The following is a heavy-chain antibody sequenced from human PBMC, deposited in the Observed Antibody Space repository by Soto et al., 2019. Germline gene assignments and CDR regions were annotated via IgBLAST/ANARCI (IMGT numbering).Heavy chain of an antibody. J-gene: IGHJ6*02. CDR2: INHSGST. D-gene: IGHD2-2*01. CDR1: GGSFSGYY. Sequence: PSETLSLTCAVYGGSFSGYYWSWIRQPPGKGLEWIGEINHSGSTNYNPSLKSRVTISVDTSKNQFSLKLSSVTAADTAVYYCARFRVVVVPAVPQVQSYYYYVMDVWGQGSTVTVSS. CDR3: ARFRVVVVPAVPQVQSYYYYVMDV. V-gene: IGHV4-34*01.